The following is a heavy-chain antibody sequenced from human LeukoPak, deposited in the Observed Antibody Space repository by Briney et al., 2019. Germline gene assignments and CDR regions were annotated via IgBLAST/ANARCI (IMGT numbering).Heavy chain of an antibody. CDR1: GGSISSSSYY. D-gene: IGHD3-10*01. CDR2: IYYSGST. J-gene: IGHJ4*02. CDR3: ARDHVLLWFGELLNLWVN. V-gene: IGHV4-39*07. Sequence: PSETLSLTCTVSGGSISSSSYYWGWIRQPPGKGLEWIGTIYYSGSTYYNPSLKSRVTISVDTSKNQFSLKLSSVTAADTAVYYCARDHVLLWFGELLNLWVNWGQGTLVTVSS.